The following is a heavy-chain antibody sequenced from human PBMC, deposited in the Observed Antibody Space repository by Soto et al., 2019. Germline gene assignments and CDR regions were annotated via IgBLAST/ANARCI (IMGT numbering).Heavy chain of an antibody. CDR3: ARISETTKADY. J-gene: IGHJ4*02. CDR1: GYDFTNCF. CDR2: INPGNGNT. D-gene: IGHD4-17*01. Sequence: QVQMVQSGAQVKKPGASVKISCKASGYDFTNCFIHWVRQAPGQGLEWMGVINPGNGNTIYAQQLQGGVTMTTDASTNTVYLEVASLTSEDTAMFYCARISETTKADYWGQGTLVTVSS. V-gene: IGHV1-46*03.